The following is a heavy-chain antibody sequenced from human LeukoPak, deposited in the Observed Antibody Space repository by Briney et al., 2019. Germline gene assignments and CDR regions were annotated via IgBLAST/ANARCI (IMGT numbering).Heavy chain of an antibody. CDR3: ARGLIYYDSSGYYYLSSKGYYFDY. Sequence: PSETLSLTCAVYGGSFSGYYWSWICQPPGKGLEWIGEINHSGSTNYNPSLKSRVTISVDTSKNQFSLKLSSVTAADTAVYYCARGLIYYDSSGYYYLSSKGYYFDYWGQGTLVTVSS. CDR2: INHSGST. J-gene: IGHJ4*02. D-gene: IGHD3-22*01. CDR1: GGSFSGYY. V-gene: IGHV4-34*01.